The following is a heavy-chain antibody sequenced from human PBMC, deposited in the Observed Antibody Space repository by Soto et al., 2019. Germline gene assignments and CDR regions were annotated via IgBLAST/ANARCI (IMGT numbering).Heavy chain of an antibody. Sequence: GGSLRLSCAASGFTFSSYSMNWVRQAPGKGLEWVSSISSSSSYIYYADSLKGRFTISRDNAKNSLYLQMNSLRAEDTAVYYCARGGILTAYTLPFFDYWGQGTLVTVSS. J-gene: IGHJ4*02. CDR1: GFTFSSYS. D-gene: IGHD3-9*01. CDR2: ISSSSSYI. V-gene: IGHV3-21*01. CDR3: ARGGILTAYTLPFFDY.